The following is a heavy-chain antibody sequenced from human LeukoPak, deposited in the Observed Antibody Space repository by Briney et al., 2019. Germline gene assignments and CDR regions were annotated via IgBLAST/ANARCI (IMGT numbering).Heavy chain of an antibody. CDR2: IIPIFGTA. CDR3: ARTDLVVVAAGAPYFDY. D-gene: IGHD2-15*01. CDR1: GGTFSSYA. V-gene: IGHV1-69*13. J-gene: IGHJ4*02. Sequence: ASVTVSCKASGGTFSSYAISWVRQAPGQGLEWMGGIIPIFGTANYAQKFQGRVTITADESTSTAYMELSSLRSEDTAVYYCARTDLVVVAAGAPYFDYWGQGTLVTVSS.